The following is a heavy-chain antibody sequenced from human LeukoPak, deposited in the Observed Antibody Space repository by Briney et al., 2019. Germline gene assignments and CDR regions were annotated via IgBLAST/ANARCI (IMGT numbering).Heavy chain of an antibody. J-gene: IGHJ4*02. Sequence: GASVKVSCKASGYTLTGYYMHWVRQAPGQGLEWMGWINPNSGGTNYAQKFQGRVTMTRDTSISTAYMELSRLRSDDTAVYYCARVYYYDSSGYAHWGQGTLVTVSS. CDR3: ARVYYYDSSGYAH. V-gene: IGHV1-2*02. CDR1: GYTLTGYY. CDR2: INPNSGGT. D-gene: IGHD3-22*01.